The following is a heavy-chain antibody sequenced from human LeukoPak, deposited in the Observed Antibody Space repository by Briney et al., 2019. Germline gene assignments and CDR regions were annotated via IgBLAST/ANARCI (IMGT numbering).Heavy chain of an antibody. J-gene: IGHJ4*02. D-gene: IGHD3-10*01. Sequence: GGSLRLSCAASGFNYRVYGMHWVRQAPGKGLEWVTFIRYDGSNKYYAESVKGRFTISRDNSKNMLYVQMNSLRPEDTAVYYCAKEALLLRFGPGDYWGQGTLVTVSS. CDR1: GFNYRVYG. CDR3: AKEALLLRFGPGDY. CDR2: IRYDGSNK. V-gene: IGHV3-30*02.